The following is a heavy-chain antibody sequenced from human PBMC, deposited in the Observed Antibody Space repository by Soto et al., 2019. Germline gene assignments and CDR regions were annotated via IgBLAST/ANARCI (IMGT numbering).Heavy chain of an antibody. Sequence: SETLSLTCTVSGGSISSSSYYWGWIRQPPGKGLEWIGTIYYSGSTYYNPSLKSRVTISVDTSKNQFSLKLSSVTAADTAVYYCARHKSTSIAARMYYFDYWGQGTLVTVSS. CDR1: GGSISSSSYY. J-gene: IGHJ4*02. V-gene: IGHV4-39*01. CDR2: IYYSGST. CDR3: ARHKSTSIAARMYYFDY. D-gene: IGHD6-6*01.